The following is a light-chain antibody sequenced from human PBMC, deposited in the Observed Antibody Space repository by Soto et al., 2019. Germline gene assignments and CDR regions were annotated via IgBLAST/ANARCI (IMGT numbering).Light chain of an antibody. V-gene: IGLV2-14*01. J-gene: IGLJ1*01. CDR1: SSDVGGYNY. CDR3: SSYTSSSIYV. CDR2: DVS. Sequence: SALPHPASVSGSPVQSITLSCPGTSSDVGGYNYVSWYQQHPGKAPKLMIYDVSNRPSGVSNRFSGSKSGNTASLTISGLQAEDEADYYCSSYTSSSIYVFGTGTRSPS.